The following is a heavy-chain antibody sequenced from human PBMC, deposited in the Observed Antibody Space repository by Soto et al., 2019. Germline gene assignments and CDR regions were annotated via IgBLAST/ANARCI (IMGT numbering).Heavy chain of an antibody. CDR1: GYTFTSHG. CDR2: ISTYSGIR. Sequence: QVLLVQSGPEVRKPGDSVKVSCKASGYTFTSHGGSWLRQAPGQGLEWLGWISTYSGIRNYARKFQDRVTMGSDTSTSTVYMELRSLTSNDTAMYYCARDPSTSRFDYWGQGTLVTVSS. V-gene: IGHV1-18*01. CDR3: ARDPSTSRFDY. D-gene: IGHD2-2*01. J-gene: IGHJ4*02.